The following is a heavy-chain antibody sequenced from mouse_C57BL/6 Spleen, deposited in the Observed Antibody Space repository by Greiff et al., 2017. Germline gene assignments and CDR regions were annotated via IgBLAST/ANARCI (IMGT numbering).Heavy chain of an antibody. CDR2: IYPRSGNT. V-gene: IGHV1-81*01. CDR3: ARAGLRRDYYAMDY. D-gene: IGHD2-4*01. Sequence: QVQLQQSGAELARPGASVKLSCKASGYTFTSYGISWVKQRTGQGLEWIGEIYPRSGNTYYNEKFKGKATLTADKSSSTAYMELRSLTSEDSAVYFCARAGLRRDYYAMDYWGQGTSVTVSS. CDR1: GYTFTSYG. J-gene: IGHJ4*01.